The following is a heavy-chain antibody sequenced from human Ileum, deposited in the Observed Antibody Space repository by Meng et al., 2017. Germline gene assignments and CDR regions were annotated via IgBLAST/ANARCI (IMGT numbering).Heavy chain of an antibody. CDR1: GFTVSSNY. Sequence: VGRWETGGALIQPGGFLRLSCAASGFTVSSNYMSWVRQAPGKGLEWVSVIYSGGSTYYADSVKGRFTISRDNSRNTLYLQMNSLRADDTAVYYCVREQYESRGHWGQGTLV. CDR2: IYSGGST. CDR3: VREQYESRGH. V-gene: IGHV3-53*02. J-gene: IGHJ4*02. D-gene: IGHD3-22*01.